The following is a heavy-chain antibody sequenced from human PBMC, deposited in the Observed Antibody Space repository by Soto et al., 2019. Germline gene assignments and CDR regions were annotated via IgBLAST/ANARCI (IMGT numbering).Heavy chain of an antibody. D-gene: IGHD3-22*01. V-gene: IGHV3-48*01. Sequence: GGSLRLSCAASGFTFSSYAMNWVRQAPGKGLEWVSYIGIGSSTKYYADSVKGRFTISRDNAKNSLYLQMNSLRAEDTAVYYCAKDPYDSSGYYYGHYYYYGMDVWGQGTTVTVSS. CDR3: AKDPYDSSGYYYGHYYYYGMDV. J-gene: IGHJ6*02. CDR2: IGIGSSTK. CDR1: GFTFSSYA.